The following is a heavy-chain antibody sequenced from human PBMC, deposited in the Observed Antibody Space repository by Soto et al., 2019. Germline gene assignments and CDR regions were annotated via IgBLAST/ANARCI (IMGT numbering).Heavy chain of an antibody. CDR1: GFTVSSYY. J-gene: IGHJ4*02. CDR3: ARDTLGAAYNFWQ. Sequence: EVQLVESGGGLVQPGGSLRLSCAASGFTVSSYYMTWVRQAPGQGLEWVSVISSGGSTYYADSVKGRFTISRDKSKNTLYLQTNRLRADDAAVYYCARDTLGAAYNFWQGGQGTLVTVSS. D-gene: IGHD3-3*01. V-gene: IGHV3-66*01. CDR2: ISSGGST.